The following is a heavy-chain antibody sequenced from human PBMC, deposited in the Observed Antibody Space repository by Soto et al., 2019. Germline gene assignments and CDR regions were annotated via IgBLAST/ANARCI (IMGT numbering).Heavy chain of an antibody. D-gene: IGHD4-17*01. Sequence: GGSLRLSCAASGFTFSSYAMSWVRQAPGKGLEWVSAISGSGGSTYYADSVKGRFTISRDNSKNTLYLQMNSLRAEDTAVYYCAKVPYDYGDYLSGDPYYFDYWGQGTLVTVSS. J-gene: IGHJ4*02. CDR1: GFTFSSYA. CDR2: ISGSGGST. V-gene: IGHV3-23*01. CDR3: AKVPYDYGDYLSGDPYYFDY.